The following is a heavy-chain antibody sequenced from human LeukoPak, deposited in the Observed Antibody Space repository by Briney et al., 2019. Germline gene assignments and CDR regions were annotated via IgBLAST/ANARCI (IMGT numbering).Heavy chain of an antibody. D-gene: IGHD3-10*01. CDR2: IYTSGSS. J-gene: IGHJ4*02. CDR1: GGSISSYY. V-gene: IGHV4-4*07. CDR3: ASRTYYGSGPDY. Sequence: PSETLSLTCTVSGGSISSYYWSWIRQPAGKGLEWIGRIYTSGSSSYNPSLKSRVTMSVDTSKNQFSLKLTSVTAADTAMYFCASRTYYGSGPDYWGQGILVTVSS.